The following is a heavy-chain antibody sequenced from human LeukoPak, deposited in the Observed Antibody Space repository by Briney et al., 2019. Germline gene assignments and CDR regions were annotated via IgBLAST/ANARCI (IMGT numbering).Heavy chain of an antibody. D-gene: IGHD3-10*01. Sequence: GGSLRLSCAASGFTFSSYSMNWVRQAPGKGLEWVSSISSSSSYIYYADSVKGRFTISRDNAKNSLYLQMNSLRAEDTAVYYCARGVKPARGLVRGVITHYYYYYMDVWGKGTTVTISS. CDR3: ARGVKPARGLVRGVITHYYYYYMDV. J-gene: IGHJ6*03. CDR1: GFTFSSYS. CDR2: ISSSSSYI. V-gene: IGHV3-21*01.